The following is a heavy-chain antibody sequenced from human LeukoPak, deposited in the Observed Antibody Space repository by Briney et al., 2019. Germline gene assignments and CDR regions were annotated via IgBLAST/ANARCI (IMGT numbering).Heavy chain of an antibody. Sequence: SETLSITCAVYGGSFSGYYWSWIRQPPGKGLEWIGEINHSGSTNYNPSLKSRVTISVDTSKNQFSLKLSSVTAADTAVYYCARRAIFGVVIISYNWFDPWGQGTLVTVSS. J-gene: IGHJ5*02. D-gene: IGHD3-3*01. V-gene: IGHV4-34*01. CDR2: INHSGST. CDR1: GGSFSGYY. CDR3: ARRAIFGVVIISYNWFDP.